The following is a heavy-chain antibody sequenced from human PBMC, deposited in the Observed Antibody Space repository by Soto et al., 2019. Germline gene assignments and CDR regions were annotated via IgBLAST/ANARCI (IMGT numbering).Heavy chain of an antibody. D-gene: IGHD1-7*01. Sequence: SETLSLTCTVSGGSISSYYWSWIRQPPGKGLEWIGYIYYSGSTNYNPSLKSRVTISVDTSKNQFSLKLSSVTAADTAVYYCARVPIAGTNRFDPWGQGTLVTVSS. CDR3: ARVPIAGTNRFDP. CDR1: GGSISSYY. J-gene: IGHJ5*02. CDR2: IYYSGST. V-gene: IGHV4-59*01.